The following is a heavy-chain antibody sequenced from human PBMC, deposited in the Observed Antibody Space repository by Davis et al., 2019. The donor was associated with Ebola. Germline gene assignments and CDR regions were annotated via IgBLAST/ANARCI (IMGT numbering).Heavy chain of an antibody. D-gene: IGHD3-22*01. J-gene: IGHJ3*02. CDR1: GYTFTSYY. Sequence: ASVKVSCKASGYTFTSYYIHWVRQAPGQGLEWMGIINPSGGSTSYAQKFQGRVTMTRDTSTSTVYMELSSLRSEDTAVYYCARLYPGAAYYYDSSGYSDAFDIWGQGTMVTVSS. V-gene: IGHV1-46*03. CDR2: INPSGGST. CDR3: ARLYPGAAYYYDSSGYSDAFDI.